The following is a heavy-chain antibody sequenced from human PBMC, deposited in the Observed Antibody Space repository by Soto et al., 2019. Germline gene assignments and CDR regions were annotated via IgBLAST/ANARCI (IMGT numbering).Heavy chain of an antibody. CDR1: GYTFTSYG. V-gene: IGHV1-18*01. CDR2: ISAYNGNT. J-gene: IGHJ6*03. CDR3: ARDSPSYYDYILGSYRTASGYYYYMDV. Sequence: ASVKVSCKASGYTFTSYGISWVRQAPGQGLEWMGWISAYNGNTNYAQKLQGRVTMTTDTSTGTAYMELRSLRSDDTAVYYCARDSPSYYDYILGSYRTASGYYYYMDVWGKGTTVTVSS. D-gene: IGHD3-16*02.